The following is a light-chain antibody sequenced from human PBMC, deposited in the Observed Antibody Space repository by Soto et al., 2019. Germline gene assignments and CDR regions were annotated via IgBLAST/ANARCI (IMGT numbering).Light chain of an antibody. CDR1: QSVSSN. CDR3: QQNNNWPTWT. CDR2: GAS. V-gene: IGKV3-15*01. J-gene: IGKJ1*01. Sequence: EIVMTQSPATLSVSPGERATLSCRASQSVSSNLTWYQQKPGQAPRLLIYGASPRATGIPARFSGSGSGTEFTLTISSLQTEEFAVNYCQQNNNWPTWTFGQATKVQIK.